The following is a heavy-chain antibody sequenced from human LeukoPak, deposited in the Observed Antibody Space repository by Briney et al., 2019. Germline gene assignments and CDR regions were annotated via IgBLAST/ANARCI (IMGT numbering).Heavy chain of an antibody. CDR2: IRSKAYGGTT. Sequence: GGSLRLSCTASGFTFGDYAMSWFRQAPGKGLEWVGFIRSKAYGGTTEYAASVKGRFTISRDDSKSIAYLQMNSLKTKDTAVYYCTRDAGATMIVVVIGANAFDIWGQGTMVTVSS. CDR1: GFTFGDYA. V-gene: IGHV3-49*03. CDR3: TRDAGATMIVVVIGANAFDI. D-gene: IGHD3-22*01. J-gene: IGHJ3*02.